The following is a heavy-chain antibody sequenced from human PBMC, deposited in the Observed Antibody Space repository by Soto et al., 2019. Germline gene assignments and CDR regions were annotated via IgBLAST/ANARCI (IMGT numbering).Heavy chain of an antibody. CDR3: ARSSIAAAGSNWFDP. CDR2: IYYSGST. V-gene: IGHV4-30-4*01. CDR1: GGSISSGDYY. J-gene: IGHJ5*02. Sequence: SETLSLTCTVSGGSISSGDYYWSWIRQPPGKGLEWIGYIYYSGSTYYNPSLKSRVTISLDTSKNQFSLKLSSVTAADTAVYYCARSSIAAAGSNWFDPWGQGTLVTVSS. D-gene: IGHD6-13*01.